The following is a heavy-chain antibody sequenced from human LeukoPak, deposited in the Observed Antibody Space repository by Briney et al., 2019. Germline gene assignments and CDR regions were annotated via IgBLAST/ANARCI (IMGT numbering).Heavy chain of an antibody. D-gene: IGHD1-20*01. Sequence: PSETLSLTCTVSGGSISSGGYYWRWIRQHPGKGLEWIGYIYYSGSTYYNPSLKSRVTISVDTSKNQFSLKLSSVTAADTAVYYCARAGNWNDFWYWGQGTLVTVSS. J-gene: IGHJ4*02. V-gene: IGHV4-31*03. CDR1: GGSISSGGYY. CDR2: IYYSGST. CDR3: ARAGNWNDFWY.